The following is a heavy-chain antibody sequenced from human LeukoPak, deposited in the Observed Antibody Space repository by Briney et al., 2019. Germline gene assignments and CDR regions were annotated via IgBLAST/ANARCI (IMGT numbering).Heavy chain of an antibody. D-gene: IGHD3-3*01. V-gene: IGHV1-46*01. J-gene: IGHJ4*02. CDR3: AREFGVVASFDY. CDR2: INPSGGST. Sequence: ASVKVSCKASGYTFTSYYMHWVRQAPGQGLEWMGIINPSGGSTSYAQKLQGRVTMTTDTSTSTAYMELRSLRSDDTAVYYCAREFGVVASFDYWGQGTLVTVSS. CDR1: GYTFTSYY.